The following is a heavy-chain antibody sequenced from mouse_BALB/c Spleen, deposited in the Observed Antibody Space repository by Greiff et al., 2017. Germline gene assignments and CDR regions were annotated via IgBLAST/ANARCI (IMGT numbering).Heavy chain of an antibody. CDR2: INPSSGYT. V-gene: IGHV1-4*02. Sequence: QVQLQQSAAELARPGASVKMSCKASGYTFISYTMHWVKQRPGQGLEWIGYINPSSGYTEYNQKFKDKTTLTADKSSSTAYMQLSSLTSEDSAVYYCARFGSSHSSFAYWGQGTLVTVSA. J-gene: IGHJ3*01. CDR3: ARFGSSHSSFAY. D-gene: IGHD1-1*01. CDR1: GYTFISYT.